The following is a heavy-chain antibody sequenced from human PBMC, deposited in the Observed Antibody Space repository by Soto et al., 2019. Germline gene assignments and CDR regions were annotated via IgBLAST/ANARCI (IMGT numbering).Heavy chain of an antibody. V-gene: IGHV4-34*01. J-gene: IGHJ5*02. Sequence: SETLSLTCAVYGGSFSGYYWSWIRQPPGKGLEWIGEISHSGSTNYNPSLKSRVTISVDTSKNQFSLKLSSVTAADTAVYYCARKDEYNWFDPWGQGTLVTVSS. CDR3: ARKDEYNWFDP. CDR1: GGSFSGYY. CDR2: ISHSGST.